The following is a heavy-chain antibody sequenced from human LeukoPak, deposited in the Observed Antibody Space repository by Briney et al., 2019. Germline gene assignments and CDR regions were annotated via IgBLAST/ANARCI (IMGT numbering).Heavy chain of an antibody. CDR2: ISSSGSTI. CDR1: GFTFSSYE. CDR3: ARVYGDYVGRAFDI. D-gene: IGHD4-17*01. V-gene: IGHV3-48*03. J-gene: IGHJ3*02. Sequence: GGSLRLSCAASGFTFSSYEMNWVRQAPGKGLEGVSYISSSGSTIYYADSVKGRFTISRDNAKNSLYLQMNSLRAEDTAVYYCARVYGDYVGRAFDIWGQGTMVTVSS.